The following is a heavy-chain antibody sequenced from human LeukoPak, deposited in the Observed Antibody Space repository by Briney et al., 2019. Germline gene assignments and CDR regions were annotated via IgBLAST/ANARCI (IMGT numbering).Heavy chain of an antibody. J-gene: IGHJ3*01. D-gene: IGHD2/OR15-2a*01. CDR2: IINDGITT. V-gene: IGHV3-74*01. CDR1: GLTFQNTW. Sequence: GGSLRLSCAASGLTFQNTWMHWIRQAPGEGLVWVSRIINDGITTTYADSVKGRFTISRDNAKKTLYLQMNSLRADDTAVYYCAADGEYAFLVWGQGTMVAVSS. CDR3: AADGEYAFLV.